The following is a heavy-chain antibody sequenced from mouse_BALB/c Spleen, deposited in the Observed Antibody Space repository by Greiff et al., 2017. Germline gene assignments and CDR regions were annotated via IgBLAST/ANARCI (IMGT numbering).Heavy chain of an antibody. CDR3: AREALYGNYGFDY. Sequence: DVKLQESGPGLVKPSQSLSLTCSVTGYSITSGYYWNWIRQFPGNKLEWMGYISYDGSNNYNPSLKNRISITRDTSKNQFFLKLHSVTTEDTATYYCAREALYGNYGFDYWGQGTTRTVSS. J-gene: IGHJ2*01. D-gene: IGHD2-1*01. CDR1: GYSITSGYY. CDR2: ISYDGSN. V-gene: IGHV3-6*02.